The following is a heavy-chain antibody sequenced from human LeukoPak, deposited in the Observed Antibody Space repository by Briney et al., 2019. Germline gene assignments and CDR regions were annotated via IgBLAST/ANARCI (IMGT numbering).Heavy chain of an antibody. J-gene: IGHJ4*02. CDR3: ARDTAGHRFDY. D-gene: IGHD5-18*01. Sequence: PSETLSLTCTVSGGSISSSSYYWGWIRQPPGKGLEWIGSIYYSGSTYYNPSLKSRVTISVDTSKNQFSLKLSSVTAADTAVYYCARDTAGHRFDYWGQGTLVTVSS. CDR1: GGSISSSSYY. V-gene: IGHV4-39*02. CDR2: IYYSGST.